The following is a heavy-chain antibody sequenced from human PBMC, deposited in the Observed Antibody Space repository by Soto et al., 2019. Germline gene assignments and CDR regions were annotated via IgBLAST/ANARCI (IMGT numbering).Heavy chain of an antibody. CDR2: IYYSGST. Sequence: PSETLSLTCTVSGGSIISYYWSWIRQPPGKGLEWIGYIYYSGSTNYNPSLKSRVTISVDTSKNQFSLKLSSVTAADTAVYYCARGGQQLALLLGYWGQGTLVTVSS. CDR3: ARGGQQLALLLGY. CDR1: GGSIISYY. V-gene: IGHV4-59*01. D-gene: IGHD6-6*01. J-gene: IGHJ4*02.